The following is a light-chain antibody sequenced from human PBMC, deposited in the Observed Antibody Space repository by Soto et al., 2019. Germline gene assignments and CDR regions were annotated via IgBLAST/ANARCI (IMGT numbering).Light chain of an antibody. Sequence: EIVLTQSPGTLSLSPGERATLSCRASQSVINNYLAWYQQKPGQAPRLLIYGASSRATGIPDRFSGSGSGTDFTLTISRLEPEDFAVYYCQQYGSSPQTFGQGTKVEI. J-gene: IGKJ1*01. CDR1: QSVINNY. CDR2: GAS. CDR3: QQYGSSPQT. V-gene: IGKV3-20*01.